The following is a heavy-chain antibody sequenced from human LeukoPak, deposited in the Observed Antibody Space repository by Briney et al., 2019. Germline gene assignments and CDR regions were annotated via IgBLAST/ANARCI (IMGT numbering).Heavy chain of an antibody. CDR1: GGSFSGYY. V-gene: IGHV4-34*01. J-gene: IGHJ4*02. CDR2: INHSGST. CDR3: ARGPGYGDYVLDY. D-gene: IGHD4-17*01. Sequence: SETMSLTSAVYGGSFSGYYWSWIRQPPGKGLEWIGEINHSGSTNYNPPLKSRVTISVDVSKNQFSLKLSSVTAADTAVYYCARGPGYGDYVLDYWGQGTLVTVSS.